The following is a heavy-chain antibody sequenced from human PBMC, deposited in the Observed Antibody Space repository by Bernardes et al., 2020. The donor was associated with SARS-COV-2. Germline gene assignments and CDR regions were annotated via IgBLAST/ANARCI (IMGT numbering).Heavy chain of an antibody. J-gene: IGHJ4*02. CDR1: GVTFSSGA. D-gene: IGHD5-18*01. V-gene: IGHV3-23*01. CDR2: ISLSGGSA. CDR3: AKEGLGHSYADD. Sequence: GGSLRLSCAASGVTFSSGAMSWVRQAPGKGLEWVSAISLSGGSAYYADSVKGRFTISRDNSRNTLSLQMSSLRVEDTAIYYCAKEGLGHSYADDWGQGTLVTVSS.